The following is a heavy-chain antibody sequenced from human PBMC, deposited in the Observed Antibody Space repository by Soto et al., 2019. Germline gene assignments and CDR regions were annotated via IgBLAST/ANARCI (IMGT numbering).Heavy chain of an antibody. J-gene: IGHJ4*02. CDR1: GFTFSSYA. V-gene: IGHV3-23*01. Sequence: GESLKISCAASGFTFSSYAMSWVRQAPGKGLEWVSAISGSGGSTYYADSVKGRFTISRDNSKNTLYLQMNSLRAEDTAVYYCAKLDRDAYDYWGQGTLVTVSS. CDR2: ISGSGGST. D-gene: IGHD3-16*01. CDR3: AKLDRDAYDY.